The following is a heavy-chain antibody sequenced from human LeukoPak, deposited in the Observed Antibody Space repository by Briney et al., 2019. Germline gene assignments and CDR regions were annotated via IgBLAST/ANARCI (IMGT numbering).Heavy chain of an antibody. CDR3: ARAPIPDYYEARGGYYGVDV. D-gene: IGHD3-22*01. Sequence: GGSLRLSCAASGFTFSSYEMNWVRQAPGKGLEWVSYISSSGSTIYYADSVKGRFTISRDNAKNSLYLQMNSLRAEDTAVYYCARAPIPDYYEARGGYYGVDVWGKGTTATVSS. V-gene: IGHV3-48*03. CDR1: GFTFSSYE. J-gene: IGHJ6*04. CDR2: ISSSGSTI.